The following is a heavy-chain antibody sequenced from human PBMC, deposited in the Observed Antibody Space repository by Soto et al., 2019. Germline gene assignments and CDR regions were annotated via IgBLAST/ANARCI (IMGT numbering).Heavy chain of an antibody. D-gene: IGHD6-13*01. Sequence: PGGSLRLSCAASGFTFSSYWMHWVRQAPGKGLVWVSRINSDGSSTSYADSVKGRFTISRDNAKNTLYLQMDSLRAEDTAVYYCARPNPQQLVPTNWFDPWGQGTLVTVSS. J-gene: IGHJ5*02. V-gene: IGHV3-74*01. CDR3: ARPNPQQLVPTNWFDP. CDR1: GFTFSSYW. CDR2: INSDGSST.